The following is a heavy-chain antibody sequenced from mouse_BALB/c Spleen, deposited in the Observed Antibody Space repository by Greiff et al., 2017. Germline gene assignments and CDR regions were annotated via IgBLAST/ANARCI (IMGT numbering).Heavy chain of an antibody. CDR1: GYTFTNYW. D-gene: IGHD2-14*01. Sequence: VQLQQSGAELVRPGTSVKISCKASGYTFTNYWLGWVKQRPGHGLEWIGDIYPGGGYTNYNEEFKGKATLTADTSSSTAYMQLSSLTSEDSAVYFCARSGYRYDNAMDYWGQGTSVTVSS. J-gene: IGHJ4*01. CDR2: IYPGGGYT. V-gene: IGHV1-63*02. CDR3: ARSGYRYDNAMDY.